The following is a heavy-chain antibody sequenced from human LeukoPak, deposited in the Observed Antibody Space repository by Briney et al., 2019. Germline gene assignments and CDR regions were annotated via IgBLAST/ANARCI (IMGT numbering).Heavy chain of an antibody. CDR2: IRYDGSNK. Sequence: GGSLRLSCAASGFMFSNHWMTWVRQAPGKGLEWVAFIRYDGSNKYYADSVKGRFTISRDNSKNTLYLQMNSLRAEDTAVYYCAKDEVYYDSSGYYGGGLYYWGQGTLVTVSS. CDR1: GFMFSNHW. V-gene: IGHV3-30*02. D-gene: IGHD3-22*01. J-gene: IGHJ4*02. CDR3: AKDEVYYDSSGYYGGGLYY.